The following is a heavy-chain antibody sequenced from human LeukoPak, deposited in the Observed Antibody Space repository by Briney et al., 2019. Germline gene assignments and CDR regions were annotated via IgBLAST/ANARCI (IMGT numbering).Heavy chain of an antibody. CDR3: ARGSRGYCSGGSCSSGAFDI. J-gene: IGHJ3*02. Sequence: GTSLRLSCAASRFTFNDYGMHYVRLAPGKGLEWVAVISYDGNDKYYAGSVRGRFTISRDNSKSTLYLQMSGLRAEDTAVYYCARGSRGYCSGGSCSSGAFDIWGQGTMVTVSS. D-gene: IGHD2-15*01. CDR1: RFTFNDYG. CDR2: ISYDGNDK. V-gene: IGHV3-30*03.